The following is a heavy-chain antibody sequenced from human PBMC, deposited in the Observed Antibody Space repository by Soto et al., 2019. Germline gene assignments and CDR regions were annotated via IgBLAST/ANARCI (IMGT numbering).Heavy chain of an antibody. Sequence: ASVKVSCKASGYTFTGYYMHWVRQAPGQGLEWMGWINPNSGGTNYAQKFQGWVTMTRDTSISTAYMELSRLRSDDTAVYYCARDLRRGQYSSGWNYSYYGMDVWGQGTTVTVSS. CDR1: GYTFTGYY. V-gene: IGHV1-2*04. CDR2: INPNSGGT. J-gene: IGHJ6*02. D-gene: IGHD6-19*01. CDR3: ARDLRRGQYSSGWNYSYYGMDV.